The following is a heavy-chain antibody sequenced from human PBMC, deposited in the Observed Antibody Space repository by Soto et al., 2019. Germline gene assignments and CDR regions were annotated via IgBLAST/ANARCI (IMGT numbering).Heavy chain of an antibody. CDR1: GFTFSSYA. Sequence: GGSLRLSCAASGFTFSSYAMSWVRQAPGKGLEWVSAISGSGGSTYYADSVKGRFTISRDNSKNTLYLQMNSLRAEDTAVYYCAKEATSPYYYYYYMDVWGKGTTVTVS. CDR2: ISGSGGST. CDR3: AKEATSPYYYYYYMDV. D-gene: IGHD5-12*01. J-gene: IGHJ6*03. V-gene: IGHV3-23*01.